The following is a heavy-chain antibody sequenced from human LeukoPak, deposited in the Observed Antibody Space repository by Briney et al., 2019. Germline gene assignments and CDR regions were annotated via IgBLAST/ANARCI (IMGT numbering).Heavy chain of an antibody. CDR2: INPNSGGT. D-gene: IGHD2-2*01. Sequence: ASVKVSCKASGHTFTDYYLQWVRQAPGQGLEWMGWINPNSGGTNSAQKFQGRVTMTRDTSVSTAYMELSRLRSDDTAVYYCARDHCTSSGCYEYYYYGMDVWGQGTTVTVSS. CDR3: ARDHCTSSGCYEYYYYGMDV. J-gene: IGHJ6*02. V-gene: IGHV1-2*02. CDR1: GHTFTDYY.